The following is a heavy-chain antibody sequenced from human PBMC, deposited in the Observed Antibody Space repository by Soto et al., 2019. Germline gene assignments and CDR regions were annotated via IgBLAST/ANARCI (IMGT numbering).Heavy chain of an antibody. Sequence: EVQLLESGGGVVQPGGSLRLSCDASGFTLRNYAMTWIRQAPGKGLEWVSLISANDVGTYYAESVKTRFTISTDQSRNTVYRQMDRLRADDTAIYYCAKAKNDYNWDNRPPFDYWGQGTLVTVSS. J-gene: IGHJ4*02. CDR3: AKAKNDYNWDNRPPFDY. CDR1: GFTLRNYA. D-gene: IGHD1-20*01. V-gene: IGHV3-23*01. CDR2: ISANDVGT.